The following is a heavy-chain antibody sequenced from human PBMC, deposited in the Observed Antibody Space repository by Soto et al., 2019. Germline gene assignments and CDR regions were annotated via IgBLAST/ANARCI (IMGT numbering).Heavy chain of an antibody. D-gene: IGHD6-6*01. J-gene: IGHJ4*02. Sequence: GGSLRLSCAASGFTFSSYGMHWVRQAPGKGLEWVAVIWYDGSNKYYADSVKGRFTISRDNSKNTLYLQMNSLRAEDTAVYYCARARSRDVSSSPQGFDYWGQGTLVTVSS. CDR1: GFTFSSYG. CDR2: IWYDGSNK. V-gene: IGHV3-33*01. CDR3: ARARSRDVSSSPQGFDY.